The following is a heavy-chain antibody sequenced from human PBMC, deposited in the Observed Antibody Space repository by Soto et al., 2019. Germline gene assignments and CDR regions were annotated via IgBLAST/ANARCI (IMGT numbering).Heavy chain of an antibody. J-gene: IGHJ6*02. D-gene: IGHD5-18*01. V-gene: IGHV1-69*12. CDR1: GGTFSSYA. Sequence: QVQLVQSGAEVKKPGSSVKVSCKASGGTFSSYASSWVRQAPGQGLEWMGGIIPIFGTANYAQKFQGRVTMTADESTSTAYMELSSLRSEDTAVYYCARDSYGYFPHYYHGMDVWGQGTTVTVSS. CDR3: ARDSYGYFPHYYHGMDV. CDR2: IIPIFGTA.